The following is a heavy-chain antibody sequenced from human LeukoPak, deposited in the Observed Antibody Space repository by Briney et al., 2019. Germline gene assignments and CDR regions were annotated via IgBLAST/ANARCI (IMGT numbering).Heavy chain of an antibody. D-gene: IGHD6-19*01. Sequence: SETLSLTCTVSGGSISSGDYYCSWIRQPAGKELEWIGRIHTSGSINYNPSLKSRVTISIDTSKNKFSLKLNSMTAADTGVYYCARAPWLANAQWGQGTLVTVSS. CDR3: ARAPWLANAQ. CDR1: GGSISSGDYY. CDR2: IHTSGSI. J-gene: IGHJ4*02. V-gene: IGHV4-61*02.